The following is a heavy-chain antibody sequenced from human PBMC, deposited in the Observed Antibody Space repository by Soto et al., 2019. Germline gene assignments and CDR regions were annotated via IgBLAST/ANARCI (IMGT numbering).Heavy chain of an antibody. CDR1: GFSLITSVEG. Sequence: QITLRESGPTLVKPTQTLTLTCTFSGFSLITSVEGVAWIRQPPGRALEWLALIYWDDDKRYRPSLTSRLTITKDTSKNQVVLTMTNMDSVDTGTYYCARSRRDDPQVRYFDLSGRGTLVTVSS. J-gene: IGHJ2*01. CDR2: IYWDDDK. V-gene: IGHV2-5*02. CDR3: ARSRRDDPQVRYFDL. D-gene: IGHD3-10*01.